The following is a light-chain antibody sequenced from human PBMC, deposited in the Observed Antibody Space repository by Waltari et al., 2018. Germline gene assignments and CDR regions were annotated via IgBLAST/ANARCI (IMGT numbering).Light chain of an antibody. CDR3: SSFAGRWI. V-gene: IGLV2-8*01. Sequence: QSALTQPPSASGSPGQSVTISCTGSGSDFRDYDFVSWYQQHPGKAPKVILYEVSKRSSGFPDRFSASKSGNTASLTVSGLQAEDEADYYCSSFAGRWIFGGGTKLTVL. CDR1: GSDFRDYDF. CDR2: EVS. J-gene: IGLJ2*01.